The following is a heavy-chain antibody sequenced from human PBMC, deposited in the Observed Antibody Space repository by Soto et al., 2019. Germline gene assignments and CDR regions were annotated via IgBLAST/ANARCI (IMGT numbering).Heavy chain of an antibody. CDR2: IYYSGST. D-gene: IGHD3-10*01. J-gene: IGHJ6*02. V-gene: IGHV4-31*03. Sequence: TLSRTFTVSGGSISSCGYYWSWIRQHPVKVLEWIGYIYYSGSTYYNPSLKSRVTISVDTSKNQFSLKLSSVTDADTAVYYCAREVNMVRGVPGDYYYYGMEVWGQGTTVTVSS. CDR3: AREVNMVRGVPGDYYYYGMEV. CDR1: GGSISSCGYY.